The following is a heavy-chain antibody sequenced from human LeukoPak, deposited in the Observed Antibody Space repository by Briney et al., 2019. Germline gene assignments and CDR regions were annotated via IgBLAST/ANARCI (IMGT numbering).Heavy chain of an antibody. Sequence: GSLRLSCAASGFNFSSYWMSWVRQASGKGLEWVAIVKQGGSEKYYVDSVKGRFTISRDNAKNSLYLQMNSLRGEDTAVYYCALRRNFCFDYWGQGTLVTVSS. D-gene: IGHD3-3*01. CDR2: VKQGGSEK. V-gene: IGHV3-7*01. CDR1: GFNFSSYW. J-gene: IGHJ4*02. CDR3: ALRRNFCFDY.